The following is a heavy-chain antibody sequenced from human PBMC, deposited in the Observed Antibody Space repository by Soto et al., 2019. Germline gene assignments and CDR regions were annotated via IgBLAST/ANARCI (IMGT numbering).Heavy chain of an antibody. CDR2: INHSGST. V-gene: IGHV4-34*01. CDR1: GGSFSGYY. CDR3: ARGRTSTTAAGGVSDY. J-gene: IGHJ4*02. Sequence: SETLSLSCAVYGGSFSGYYWSWIRQPPGKGLEWIGEINHSGSTNYNPSLKSRVTISVDTSKNQFSLKLSSVTAADTAVYYCARGRTSTTAAGGVSDYWGQGTLVTVSS. D-gene: IGHD4-17*01.